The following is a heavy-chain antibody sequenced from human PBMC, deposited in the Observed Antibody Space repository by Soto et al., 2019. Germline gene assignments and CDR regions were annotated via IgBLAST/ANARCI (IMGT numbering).Heavy chain of an antibody. V-gene: IGHV1-46*01. Sequence: ASVKVSCKASGYTFTSYYMHWVRQAPGQGLEWMGIINPSGGSTSYAQKFQGRATMTRDTSTSTVYMELSSLRSEDTAVYYCARVTVVPAAMPSNYYFDYWGQGTLVTVSS. D-gene: IGHD2-2*01. J-gene: IGHJ4*02. CDR2: INPSGGST. CDR1: GYTFTSYY. CDR3: ARVTVVPAAMPSNYYFDY.